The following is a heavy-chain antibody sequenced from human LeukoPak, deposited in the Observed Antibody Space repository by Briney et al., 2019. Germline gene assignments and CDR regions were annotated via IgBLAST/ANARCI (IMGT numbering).Heavy chain of an antibody. CDR1: GFTVSSNY. CDR3: ASYYCTNGVCYNFVGY. J-gene: IGHJ4*02. V-gene: IGHV3-66*01. CDR2: IYSGGSI. D-gene: IGHD2-8*01. Sequence: GGSLRLSCAASGFTVSSNYMSWVRQAPGKGLEWVSVIYSGGSIYYADSVKGRFTISRDNAKNSLYLQMNSLRAEDTAVYYCASYYCTNGVCYNFVGYWGQGTLVTVSS.